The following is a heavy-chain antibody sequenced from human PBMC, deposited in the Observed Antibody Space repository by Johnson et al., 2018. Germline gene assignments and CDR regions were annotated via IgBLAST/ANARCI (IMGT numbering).Heavy chain of an antibody. D-gene: IGHD1-1*01. Sequence: VQLVESGGALVQPGGSLRLSCVASGFPFSDYAMTWVRQAPGKGLELVSAISGGGHSTNYADSVKGRFILSRDNPKGTLYLQMNALRAEETAVHYCAKDPSRGYRNEYFHYWGQGTRVTGSS. J-gene: IGHJ1*01. V-gene: IGHV3-23*04. CDR3: AKDPSRGYRNEYFHY. CDR2: ISGGGHST. CDR1: GFPFSDYA.